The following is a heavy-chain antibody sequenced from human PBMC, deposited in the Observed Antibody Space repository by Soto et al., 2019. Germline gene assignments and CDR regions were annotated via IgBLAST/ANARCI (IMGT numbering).Heavy chain of an antibody. CDR3: ARDYKQQHYYYYGMDV. J-gene: IGHJ6*02. Sequence: QVQLVQSGAEVKKPGASVKVSCKASGYTFTSYYMHWVRQAPGQGLEWMGIINPSGGSTSYAQKFQGRVTRTRDTSTSTVYMELSSLRSEDTAVYYCARDYKQQHYYYYGMDVWGQGTTVTVSS. CDR2: INPSGGST. V-gene: IGHV1-46*01. D-gene: IGHD6-13*01. CDR1: GYTFTSYY.